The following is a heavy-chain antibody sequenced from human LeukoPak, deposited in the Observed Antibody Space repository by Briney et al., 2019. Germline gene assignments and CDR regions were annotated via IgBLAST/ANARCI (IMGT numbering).Heavy chain of an antibody. CDR2: IIPIFGTA. Sequence: SVKVSCKASGGTFSSYAISWVRQAPGQGLEWMGGIIPIFGTANYAQKFQGRVTITADKSTSTAYMELSSLRSEDTAVYYCARAGGYCGHISCPYYFDYWGQGSLVAVSS. CDR3: ARAGGYCGHISCPYYFDY. CDR1: GGTFSSYA. V-gene: IGHV1-69*06. D-gene: IGHD2-21*01. J-gene: IGHJ4*02.